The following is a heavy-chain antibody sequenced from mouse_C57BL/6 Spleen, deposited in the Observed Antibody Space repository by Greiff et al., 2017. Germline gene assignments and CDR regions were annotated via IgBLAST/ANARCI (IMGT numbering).Heavy chain of an antibody. Sequence: QVQLQQPGAELVKPGASVKLSCKASGYTFTSYWMQWVKQRPGQGLEWIGEIDPSDSYTNYNQKFKGKATLTVDTSSSTAYMQLSSLTSEDSAVYYCARLDTTVVAHDYWGQGTTLTVSS. J-gene: IGHJ2*01. CDR2: IDPSDSYT. CDR1: GYTFTSYW. D-gene: IGHD1-1*01. CDR3: ARLDTTVVAHDY. V-gene: IGHV1-50*01.